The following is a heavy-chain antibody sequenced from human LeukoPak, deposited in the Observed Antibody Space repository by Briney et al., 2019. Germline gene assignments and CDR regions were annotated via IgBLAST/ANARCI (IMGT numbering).Heavy chain of an antibody. Sequence: GGSLRLSCAASGFTFSSYWMHWVRQAPGKGLVWVSRVTSADSSTSYADSVKGRFTISRDNAKNTLYLQMNSLRAEDTAVYYCARGRPNYYFDYWGQGTLVTVSS. CDR1: GFTFSSYW. J-gene: IGHJ4*02. D-gene: IGHD1-1*01. CDR3: ARGRPNYYFDY. CDR2: VTSADSST. V-gene: IGHV3-74*01.